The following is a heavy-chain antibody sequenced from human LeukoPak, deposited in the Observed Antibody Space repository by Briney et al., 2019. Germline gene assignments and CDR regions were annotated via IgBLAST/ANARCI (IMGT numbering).Heavy chain of an antibody. Sequence: GGSLGLSCAASGFTFSSYWMSWVRQAPGKGLEWVANIKKDGSEKYYVDSVKGRFTISRDNAKNSLYLQMNSLRAEDTAVYYCARDEHSSGWYLPPYYYYGMDVWGQGTTVTVSS. V-gene: IGHV3-7*05. CDR2: IKKDGSEK. J-gene: IGHJ6*02. D-gene: IGHD6-19*01. CDR3: ARDEHSSGWYLPPYYYYGMDV. CDR1: GFTFSSYW.